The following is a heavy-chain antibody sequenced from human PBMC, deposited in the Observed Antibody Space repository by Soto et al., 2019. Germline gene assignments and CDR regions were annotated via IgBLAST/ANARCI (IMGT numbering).Heavy chain of an antibody. Sequence: PSETLSLTCAVSGGSISSGGYSWSWIRQPPGKGLEWIGYIYHSGSTYYNPSLKSRVTISVDRSKNQFSLKLSSVTAADTAVYYCARLTGSSSWSEFDYWGQGTLVTVSS. J-gene: IGHJ4*02. CDR3: ARLTGSSSWSEFDY. V-gene: IGHV4-30-2*01. CDR2: IYHSGST. CDR1: GGSISSGGYS. D-gene: IGHD6-13*01.